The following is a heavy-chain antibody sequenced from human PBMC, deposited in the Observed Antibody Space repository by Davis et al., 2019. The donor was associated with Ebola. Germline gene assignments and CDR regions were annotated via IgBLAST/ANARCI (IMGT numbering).Heavy chain of an antibody. CDR1: GYTFTNYD. J-gene: IGHJ6*04. CDR2: INSYKGNT. D-gene: IGHD2-15*01. Sequence: ASVKVSCKASGYTFTNYDVSWVRQAPGQGLEWMGWINSYKGNTDYAQKFQGRVTMTRDTSTSTVYMELSSLRSEDTAVYYCARERIVVVVAANEDYYYYGMDVWGKGTTVTVSS. V-gene: IGHV1-18*01. CDR3: ARERIVVVVAANEDYYYYGMDV.